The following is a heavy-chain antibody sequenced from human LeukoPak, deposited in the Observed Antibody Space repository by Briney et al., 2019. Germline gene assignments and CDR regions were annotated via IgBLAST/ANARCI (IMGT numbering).Heavy chain of an antibody. CDR3: ARDHYYYGMDV. CDR1: GFTVSINY. CDR2: IYSGGST. J-gene: IGHJ6*02. V-gene: IGHV3-66*01. Sequence: PGGSLRLSCAASGFTVSINYMSWVRQAPGKGLEWVSVIYSGGSTYYADSVKGRFTISRDNSKNTLYLQMNSLRAEDTAVYYCARDHYYYGMDVWGQGTTVTVSS.